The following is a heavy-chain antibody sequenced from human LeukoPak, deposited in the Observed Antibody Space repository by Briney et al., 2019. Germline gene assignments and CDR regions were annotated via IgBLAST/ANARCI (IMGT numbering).Heavy chain of an antibody. Sequence: PGGSLRLSCAASGFTFSSYAMSWVRQAPGQGLEWVSVISGSGGSTYYADSVKGRFTISRDNSKNTLYLQMNSLRAEDTAVYYCAKTDIVVRPAPYYFDYWGQGTLVTVSS. V-gene: IGHV3-23*01. CDR1: GFTFSSYA. CDR3: AKTDIVVRPAPYYFDY. J-gene: IGHJ4*02. CDR2: ISGSGGST. D-gene: IGHD2-2*01.